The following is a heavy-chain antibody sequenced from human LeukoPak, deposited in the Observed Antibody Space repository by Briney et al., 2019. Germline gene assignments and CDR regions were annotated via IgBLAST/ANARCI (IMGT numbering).Heavy chain of an antibody. Sequence: GGSLRLSCAASGFTFSSYAMSWVRQAPGKGLEWVSAISGSGGSTYYADSVKGRFTISRDNSKNTLYLQMNSLRAEDTAVYYCARSGSSTSCYANWGQGTLVTVSS. V-gene: IGHV3-23*01. J-gene: IGHJ4*02. CDR2: ISGSGGST. CDR1: GFTFSSYA. CDR3: ARSGSSTSCYAN. D-gene: IGHD2-2*01.